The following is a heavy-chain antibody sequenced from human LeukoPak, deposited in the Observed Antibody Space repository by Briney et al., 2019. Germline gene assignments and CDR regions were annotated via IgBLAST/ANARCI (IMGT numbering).Heavy chain of an antibody. V-gene: IGHV4-34*01. CDR3: ARAHVYYYYMDV. CDR2: INHSGST. J-gene: IGHJ6*03. Sequence: SETLSLTCAVYGGSFSGYYWSWIRQPPGKGLEWIGEINHSGSTNYNPSLKSRVTISVDTSKNQFSLKLSSVTAADTAVYYCARAHVYYYYMDVWGKGTTVTVSS. CDR1: GGSFSGYY.